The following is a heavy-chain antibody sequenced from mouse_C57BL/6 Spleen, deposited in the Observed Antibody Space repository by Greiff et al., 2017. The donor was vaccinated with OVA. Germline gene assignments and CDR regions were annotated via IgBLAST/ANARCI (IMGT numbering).Heavy chain of an antibody. J-gene: IGHJ2*01. D-gene: IGHD1-1*01. CDR2: IYPGSGST. CDR1: GYTFTSYW. Sequence: QVQLQQPGAELVKPGASVKMSCKASGYTFTSYWITWVKQRPGQGLEWIGDIYPGSGSTNYNEKFTSKATLTVDTSSSTAYMQLSSLTSEDSAVYYCARSDYGSSYDYWGQGTTLTVSS. CDR3: ARSDYGSSYDY. V-gene: IGHV1-55*01.